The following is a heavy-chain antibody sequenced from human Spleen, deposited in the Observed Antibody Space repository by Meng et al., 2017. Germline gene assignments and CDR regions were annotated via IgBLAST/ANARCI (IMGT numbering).Heavy chain of an antibody. J-gene: IGHJ4*02. CDR2: ITNTPNRYPT. V-gene: IGHV3-72*01. CDR3: ARDTSTSLDY. D-gene: IGHD2/OR15-2a*01. Sequence: EVHQVESGGGVVQPGGSLRLSCAASGFTFTDHYMDWVRQAPGKGLEWVGRITNTPNRYPTNYAASVKGRFTISRDDSKNSLYLEMNSLKIEDTAVYYCARDTSTSLDYWGQGALVTVSS. CDR1: GFTFTDHY.